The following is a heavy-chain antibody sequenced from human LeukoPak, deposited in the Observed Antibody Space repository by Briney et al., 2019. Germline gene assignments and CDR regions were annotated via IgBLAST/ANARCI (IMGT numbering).Heavy chain of an antibody. CDR1: GFTFSTYS. V-gene: IGHV3-48*04. D-gene: IGHD4-17*01. J-gene: IGHJ4*02. CDR3: ASGFGLGVYLTAVTR. CDR2: ISSGSSTI. Sequence: GGSLRLSCAASGFTFSTYSMNWVRQAPGKGLEWVSYISSGSSTIYYADSVKGRFTISRDNAKNSLYLQMNSLRAEDTAVYYCASGFGLGVYLTAVTRGGQGTLVTVSS.